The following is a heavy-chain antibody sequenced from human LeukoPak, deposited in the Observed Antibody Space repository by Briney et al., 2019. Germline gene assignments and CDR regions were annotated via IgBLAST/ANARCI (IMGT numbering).Heavy chain of an antibody. CDR3: ARSVTIVVLPAAVNRLFDY. Sequence: GASVKVSCKASGYTFTGYYMHWVRQAPGQGLEWMGWISAYNGNTNYAQKLQGRVTMTTDTSTSTAYMELRSLRADDTAVYYCARSVTIVVLPAAVNRLFDYWGQGTLVTVSS. J-gene: IGHJ4*02. D-gene: IGHD2-2*01. CDR1: GYTFTGYY. V-gene: IGHV1-18*04. CDR2: ISAYNGNT.